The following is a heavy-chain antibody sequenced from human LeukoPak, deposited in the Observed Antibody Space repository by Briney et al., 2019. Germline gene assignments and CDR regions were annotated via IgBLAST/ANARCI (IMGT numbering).Heavy chain of an antibody. CDR1: GGSISSSSYY. V-gene: IGHV4-39*01. D-gene: IGHD2-2*03. Sequence: PSETLSLTCTVSGGSISSSSYYWGWIRQPPGKGLEWIGSIDYSGSTYYNPSLKSRVTISVDTSKNQFSLKLSPVTAADTAVYNCARRSVAIVFYYWGQGTLVTVSS. J-gene: IGHJ4*02. CDR3: ARRSVAIVFYY. CDR2: IDYSGST.